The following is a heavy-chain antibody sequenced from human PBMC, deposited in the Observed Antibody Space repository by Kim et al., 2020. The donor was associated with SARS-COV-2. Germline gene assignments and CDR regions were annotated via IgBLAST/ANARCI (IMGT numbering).Heavy chain of an antibody. J-gene: IGHJ2*01. D-gene: IGHD6-19*01. V-gene: IGHV1-69*13. Sequence: SVKVSCKASGGTFSSYAISWVRQAPGQGLEWMGGINLIFGIANYAQKFQGRVSITADESTSTAYMELSSLRSLDPAVYYCARDLWRRSAPSYSSCWY. CDR3: ARDLWRRSAPSYSSCWY. CDR2: INLIFGIA. CDR1: GGTFSSYA.